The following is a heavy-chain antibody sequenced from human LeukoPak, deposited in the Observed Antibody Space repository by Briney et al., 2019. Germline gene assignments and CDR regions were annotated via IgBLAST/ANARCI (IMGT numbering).Heavy chain of an antibody. Sequence: ASETLSLTCTVSGGSISSYYWSWIRQPPGKGLEWIGYIYTSGSTNYNPSLKSRVTISVDTSKNQFSLKLSSVTAADTAVYYCARQDAGNWFDPWGQGTLVTVSS. D-gene: IGHD1-1*01. CDR1: GGSISSYY. V-gene: IGHV4-4*09. CDR2: IYTSGST. CDR3: ARQDAGNWFDP. J-gene: IGHJ5*02.